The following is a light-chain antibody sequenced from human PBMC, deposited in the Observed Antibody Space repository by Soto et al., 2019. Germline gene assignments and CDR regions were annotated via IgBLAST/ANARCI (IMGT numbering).Light chain of an antibody. CDR2: RNN. Sequence: QSVLTQSPSASGTPGQRVTISCSGSSSNIGTNYVYWYQQLPGTAPKLLIHRNNQRPPGVPDRFSGSRSGTSASLAIRGLRSEDEADYYCAAWDDSLSGAVFGGGTQLTVL. CDR1: SSNIGTNY. J-gene: IGLJ7*01. CDR3: AAWDDSLSGAV. V-gene: IGLV1-47*01.